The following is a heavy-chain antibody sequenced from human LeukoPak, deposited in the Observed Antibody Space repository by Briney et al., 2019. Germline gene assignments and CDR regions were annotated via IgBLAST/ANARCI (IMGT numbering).Heavy chain of an antibody. D-gene: IGHD4-11*01. CDR1: GYTFTSYY. CDR2: INPSGGST. J-gene: IGHJ4*02. V-gene: IGHV1-46*01. CDR3: ARALQWGAFDY. Sequence: ASVKVSCKASGYTFTSYYMHWVRQAPGQGLEWTGIINPSGGSTSYAQKFQGRVTMTRDTSTSTVYMELSSLRSEDTAVYYCARALQWGAFDYWGQGTLVAVSS.